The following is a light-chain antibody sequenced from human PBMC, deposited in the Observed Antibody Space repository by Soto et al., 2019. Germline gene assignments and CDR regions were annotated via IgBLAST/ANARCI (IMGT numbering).Light chain of an antibody. V-gene: IGLV1-40*01. CDR1: SSNIGAGYD. J-gene: IGLJ2*01. CDR3: QSYDSSLSASV. CDR2: GNS. Sequence: QSVLTQPPSVSGAPGQRVTISCTGSSSNIGAGYDVHWYQQHPGTAPKLLIYGNSNRPSGVPDRFSGSKSGTSASLAITGLQAEDEADYYCQSYDSSLSASVFGGGTKLTVL.